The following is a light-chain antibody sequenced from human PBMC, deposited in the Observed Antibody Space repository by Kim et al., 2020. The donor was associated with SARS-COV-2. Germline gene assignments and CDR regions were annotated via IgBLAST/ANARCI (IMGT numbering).Light chain of an antibody. CDR1: QDISNY. J-gene: IGKJ3*01. CDR3: QQYDNQFT. CDR2: DAS. V-gene: IGKV1-33*01. Sequence: DIKMTQSPSSLSASVGDRVTITCQASQDISNYLNWYQQKPGKAPKLLIYDASNLETGVPSRFSGSGSGTDFTFTISSLQPEDIATYYCQQYDNQFTFGPGTKVDIK.